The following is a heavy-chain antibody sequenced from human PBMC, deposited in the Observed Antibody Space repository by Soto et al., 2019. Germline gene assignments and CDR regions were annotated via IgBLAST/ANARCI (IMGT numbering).Heavy chain of an antibody. CDR2: MNPNSGNT. J-gene: IGHJ4*02. CDR3: ARRLHDYGDYVGY. V-gene: IGHV1-8*01. D-gene: IGHD4-17*01. Sequence: GASVKVSCKASGYTFTSYDINWVRQATGQGLEWMGWMNPNSGNTGYAQKFQGRVTMTRNTSISTAYMELSSLRSEDTAVYCCARRLHDYGDYVGYWGQGTLVTVSS. CDR1: GYTFTSYD.